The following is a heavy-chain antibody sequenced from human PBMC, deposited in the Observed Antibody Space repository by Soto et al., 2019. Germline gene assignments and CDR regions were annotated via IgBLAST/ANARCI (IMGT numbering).Heavy chain of an antibody. CDR3: ARDRVVINPSYYFDY. CDR2: IWHDGSNK. V-gene: IGHV3-33*01. D-gene: IGHD3-3*01. Sequence: PGGSLRLSCAASGLHFSTYAMHWVRPAPGKGPEWVSLIWHDGSNKYYADSVKGRFTISRDNSKNTLYLQMHSLRAEDTAVYYCARDRVVINPSYYFDYWGQGTLVTVSS. CDR1: GLHFSTYA. J-gene: IGHJ4*02.